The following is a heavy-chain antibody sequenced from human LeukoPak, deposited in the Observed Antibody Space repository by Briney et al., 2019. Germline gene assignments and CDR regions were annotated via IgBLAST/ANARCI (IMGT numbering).Heavy chain of an antibody. CDR3: ATDPVSSATTFDY. Sequence: ASVKVSCKVSGYTLTELSMHWVRQAPGKGLEWMGGFEPEDGETIHAQKFQGRVTMTEDTSTDTAYMELSSLRSEDTAVYYCATDPVSSATTFDYWGQGTLVTVSS. CDR2: FEPEDGET. V-gene: IGHV1-24*01. CDR1: GYTLTELS. J-gene: IGHJ4*02. D-gene: IGHD1-1*01.